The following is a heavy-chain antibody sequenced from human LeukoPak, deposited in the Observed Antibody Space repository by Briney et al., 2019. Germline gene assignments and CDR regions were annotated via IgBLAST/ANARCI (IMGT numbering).Heavy chain of an antibody. Sequence: SETLSLTCAVFDGSFSDYYWSWVRQPPGKGLEWIGYIYYSGSTNYNPSLKSRVTISVDTSKNQFSLKLSSVTAADTAVYYCARALEGPHFDYWGQGTLVTVSS. CDR2: IYYSGST. CDR1: DGSFSDYY. J-gene: IGHJ4*02. CDR3: ARALEGPHFDY. V-gene: IGHV4-59*01.